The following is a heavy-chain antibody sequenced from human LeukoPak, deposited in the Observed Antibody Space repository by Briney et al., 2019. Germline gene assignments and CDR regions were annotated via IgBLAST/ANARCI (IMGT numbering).Heavy chain of an antibody. CDR2: IYYSGST. Sequence: MPSETLSLTCTVSGGSISSYYWSWIRQPPGKGLEWIGYIYYSGSTNYNPSLKSRVTISVDTSKNQFSLKLSSVTAADTAVYYCARAPVWGGQYWGYFDYWGQGTLVTVSS. CDR3: ARAPVWGGQYWGYFDY. J-gene: IGHJ4*02. V-gene: IGHV4-59*01. CDR1: GGSISSYY. D-gene: IGHD3-16*01.